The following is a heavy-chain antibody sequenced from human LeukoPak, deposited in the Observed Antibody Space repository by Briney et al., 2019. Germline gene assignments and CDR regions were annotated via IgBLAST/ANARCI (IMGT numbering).Heavy chain of an antibody. CDR3: AKDGSIAAAGNYYYYYYMDV. Sequence: GGSLRLSCAASGFTFSSYSMNWVRQAPGKGLEWVSSISSSSSYIYYADSVKGRLTISRDNAKNSLYLQMNSLRAEDTAVYYCAKDGSIAAAGNYYYYYYMDVWGKGTTVTVSS. CDR2: ISSSSSYI. D-gene: IGHD6-13*01. V-gene: IGHV3-21*01. CDR1: GFTFSSYS. J-gene: IGHJ6*03.